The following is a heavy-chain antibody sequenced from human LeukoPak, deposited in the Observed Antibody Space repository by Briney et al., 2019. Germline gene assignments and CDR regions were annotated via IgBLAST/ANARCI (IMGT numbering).Heavy chain of an antibody. V-gene: IGHV3-7*01. CDR2: IKYDGSET. Sequence: PGGSLRLSCAASGFTFSTYWMSWVRQAPGKGLEWVANIKYDGSETSYVDSVKGRFTISRDNAKNSLYLQMNSLRAEDTAVYYCARGRSVDYWGQGTLVIVSS. CDR1: GFTFSTYW. J-gene: IGHJ4*02. D-gene: IGHD3-10*01. CDR3: ARGRSVDY.